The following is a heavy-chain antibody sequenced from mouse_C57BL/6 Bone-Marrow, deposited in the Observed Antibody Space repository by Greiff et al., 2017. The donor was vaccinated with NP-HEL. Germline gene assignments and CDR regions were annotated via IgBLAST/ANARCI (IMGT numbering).Heavy chain of an antibody. Sequence: QVHVKQSGAELVKPGASVKMSCKASGYTFTTYPIEWVKQNHGKSLEWIGNFHPYNDDTEYNEKFKNKATLTVEKSSSTVYLELSRLTSDDSSVYCGVRGGIYWYYFDYWGQGTTLTVSS. D-gene: IGHD2-1*01. J-gene: IGHJ2*01. CDR2: FHPYNDDT. CDR3: VRGGIYWYYFDY. V-gene: IGHV1-47*01. CDR1: GYTFTTYP.